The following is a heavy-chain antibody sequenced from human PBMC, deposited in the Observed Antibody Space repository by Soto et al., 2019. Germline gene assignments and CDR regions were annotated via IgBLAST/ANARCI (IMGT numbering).Heavy chain of an antibody. CDR1: GGSISSSSYY. CDR3: ARLSIPGPAHY. Sequence: PSETLSLTCTVSGGSISSSSYYWGWIRQPPGKGLEWIGSIYYSGSTYYNPSLKSRVTISVDTSKNQFSLKLSSVTAADTAVYYCARLSIPGPAHYWGQGTLVTAPQ. J-gene: IGHJ4*02. CDR2: IYYSGST. V-gene: IGHV4-39*01.